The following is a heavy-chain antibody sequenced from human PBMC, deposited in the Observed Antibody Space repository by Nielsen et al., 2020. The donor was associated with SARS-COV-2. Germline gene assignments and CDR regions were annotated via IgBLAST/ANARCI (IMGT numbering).Heavy chain of an antibody. CDR2: IKQDGSEK. D-gene: IGHD6-13*01. V-gene: IGHV3-7*01. CDR3: ARGVEQQLVGVLGYYYYYGMDV. J-gene: IGHJ6*02. CDR1: GFTFSSYW. Sequence: GESLKISCAASGFTFSSYWMSWVRQAPGKGLEWVANIKQDGSEKYYVDSVKGRFTISRDTAKNSLYLQMNSLRAGDTAVYYCARGVEQQLVGVLGYYYYYGMDVWGQGTTVTVSS.